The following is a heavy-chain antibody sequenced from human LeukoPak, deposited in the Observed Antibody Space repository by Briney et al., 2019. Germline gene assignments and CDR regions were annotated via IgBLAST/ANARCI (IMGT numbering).Heavy chain of an antibody. J-gene: IGHJ4*02. Sequence: SETLSLTCIVSGGSISSYYWTWIRQPPGKGLEWIGHIYYSGSTNYNPSLKSRVTISVDTSKNQFSLKLSSVTAADTAVYYCARLTEDYYFDYWGQGTLVTVSS. CDR1: GGSISSYY. CDR3: ARLTEDYYFDY. CDR2: IYYSGST. D-gene: IGHD1-14*01. V-gene: IGHV4-59*01.